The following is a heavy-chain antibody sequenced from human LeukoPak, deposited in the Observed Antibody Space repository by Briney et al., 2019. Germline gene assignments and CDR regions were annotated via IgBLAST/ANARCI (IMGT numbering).Heavy chain of an antibody. CDR2: IYYSGST. J-gene: IGHJ4*02. CDR3: ARHLHIAAAGTFDY. Sequence: PSETLSLTCTVSGGSISSYYWSWIRQPPGKGLEWIGYIYYSGSTNYNPSLKSRVTISVDTSKNQFSLKLSSVTAADTAVYYCARHLHIAAAGTFDYWGQGTLVTVSS. CDR1: GGSISSYY. V-gene: IGHV4-59*08. D-gene: IGHD6-13*01.